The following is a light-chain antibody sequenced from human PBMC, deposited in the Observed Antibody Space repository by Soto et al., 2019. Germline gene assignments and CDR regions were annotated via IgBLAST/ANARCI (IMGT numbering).Light chain of an antibody. CDR1: QSVLYSSNNKNY. CDR2: WAS. Sequence: DIVMTQSPDSLAVSLAERATINCKSSQSVLYSSNNKNYLAWYQQKPGQPPKLLMYWASTRESGVPDRFSGIGSGTDLTIAISSLPAEDGAVYYCEQYYSTPLSFGGGTKVDIK. CDR3: EQYYSTPLS. V-gene: IGKV4-1*01. J-gene: IGKJ4*02.